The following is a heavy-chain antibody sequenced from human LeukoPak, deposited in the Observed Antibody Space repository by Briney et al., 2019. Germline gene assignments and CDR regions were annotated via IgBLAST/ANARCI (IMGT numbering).Heavy chain of an antibody. CDR1: GYTFTSYD. CDR3: ARDTQLRYFDWLLIAPSYYYGMDV. CDR2: MNPNSGNT. J-gene: IGHJ6*02. D-gene: IGHD3-9*01. V-gene: IGHV1-8*01. Sequence: ASVKVSCKASGYTFTSYDINWVRQAPGQGLEWMGWMNPNSGNTGYAQKFQGRVTMTRNTSTSTAYMELSSLRSEDTAVYYCARDTQLRYFDWLLIAPSYYYGMDVRGQGPTVTVSS.